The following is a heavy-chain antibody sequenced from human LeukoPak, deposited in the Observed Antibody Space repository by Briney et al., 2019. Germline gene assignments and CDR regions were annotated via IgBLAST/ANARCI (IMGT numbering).Heavy chain of an antibody. Sequence: PGGSLRLSCAASGFTFSSYGMSWVRQAPGKGLEWVSAISGSGGSTYYADSVKGRFTISRDNSKNTLYLQMNSLRAEDTAVYYCAKDGSYYGSGSYLDYWGQGTLVTVSS. CDR3: AKDGSYYGSGSYLDY. V-gene: IGHV3-23*01. CDR2: ISGSGGST. D-gene: IGHD3-10*01. CDR1: GFTFSSYG. J-gene: IGHJ4*02.